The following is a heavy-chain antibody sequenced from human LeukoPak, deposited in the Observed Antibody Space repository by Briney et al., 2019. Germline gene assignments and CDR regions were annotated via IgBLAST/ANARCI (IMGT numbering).Heavy chain of an antibody. CDR2: NNSDGSST. CDR3: TRGDYGAYGYDAFDI. D-gene: IGHD4-17*01. Sequence: GRSLRLSCAASGFTFRNYWMHWVRQAPGKGLVWVSRNNSDGSSTSYADSVKGRFTISRDNAKNTLYLQMNSLRAEDTAMYYCTRGDYGAYGYDAFDIWGQGTMVTVSS. V-gene: IGHV3-74*01. J-gene: IGHJ3*02. CDR1: GFTFRNYW.